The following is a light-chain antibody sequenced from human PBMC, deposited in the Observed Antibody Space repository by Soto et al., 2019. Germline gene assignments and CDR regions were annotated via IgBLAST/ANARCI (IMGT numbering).Light chain of an antibody. CDR1: HSVGTY. J-gene: IGKJ1*01. V-gene: IGKV3-20*01. Sequence: EVVLMQSPGTLRLSPGERATLSCRASHSVGTYLVWYQQKPGQAPRLLIYGASSRATGIPDRFSGSGSGTDFTLTISRLEPEDFAVYYCQPYGSSPRTVGPGTKVDIK. CDR3: QPYGSSPRT. CDR2: GAS.